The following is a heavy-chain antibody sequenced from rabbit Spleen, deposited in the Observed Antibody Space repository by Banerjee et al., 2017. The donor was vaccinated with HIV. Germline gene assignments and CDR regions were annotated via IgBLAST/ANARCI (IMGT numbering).Heavy chain of an antibody. Sequence: QSLEESGGDLVKPGASLTLTCTASGFDFSSNRMCWVRQAPGKGLEWIAWIYSDSDTIGYATWAKGLFTISKTSSTTVTLQMTSLTAADTATYFCARQGVGNSYNLWGQGPLVTVS. D-gene: IGHD8-1*01. CDR2: IYSDSDTI. V-gene: IGHV1S40*01. CDR3: ARQGVGNSYNL. CDR1: GFDFSSNR. J-gene: IGHJ4*01.